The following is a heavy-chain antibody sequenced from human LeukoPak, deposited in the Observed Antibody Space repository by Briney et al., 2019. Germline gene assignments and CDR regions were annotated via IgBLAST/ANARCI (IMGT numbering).Heavy chain of an antibody. D-gene: IGHD1-7*01. CDR3: ARRGNYHY. Sequence: PGGSLRLSCAPSGFTFSIYWVSCVRQAPGRVLECVDNIKQDRTEKYYVDSVRGRFTITRDNAKNSLYLQKTSLRAENTAVYYCARRGNYHYWGEGTLVTVSS. CDR1: GFTFSIYW. V-gene: IGHV3-7*02. CDR2: IKQDRTEK. J-gene: IGHJ4*02.